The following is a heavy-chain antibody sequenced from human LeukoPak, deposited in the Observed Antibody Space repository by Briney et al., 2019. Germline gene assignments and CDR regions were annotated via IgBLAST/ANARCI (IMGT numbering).Heavy chain of an antibody. V-gene: IGHV3-74*01. CDR1: GFTFSSYW. Sequence: GESLRLSCAASGFTFSSYWMHWVRQAPGKGPVWVSRILSDGSSTSYADSVKGRSTISRDNAKNTLYLQMNSLRVEDTAVYYCARDGSLPDKWGQGTLVTVSS. CDR3: ARDGSLPDK. J-gene: IGHJ4*02. CDR2: ILSDGSST. D-gene: IGHD3-9*01.